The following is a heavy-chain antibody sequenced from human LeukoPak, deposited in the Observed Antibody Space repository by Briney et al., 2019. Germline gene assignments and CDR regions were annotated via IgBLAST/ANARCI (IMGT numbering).Heavy chain of an antibody. V-gene: IGHV1-8*01. CDR1: GHTFTSYD. Sequence: GASVKVSYKASGHTFTSYDINWVRQATVQGLEWMGWMNPNSGNTGYAQKFQGRVTMTRNTSISTAYMELSSLRSEDTAVYYCARGRASLEWLLYRWFDPWGQGTLVTVSS. CDR2: MNPNSGNT. D-gene: IGHD3-3*02. J-gene: IGHJ5*02. CDR3: ARGRASLEWLLYRWFDP.